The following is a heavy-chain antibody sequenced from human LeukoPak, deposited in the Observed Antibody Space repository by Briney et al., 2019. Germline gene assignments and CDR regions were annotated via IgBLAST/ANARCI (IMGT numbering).Heavy chain of an antibody. CDR3: ARTSTHSSGWFRVPLLFDY. CDR2: INTNTGNP. D-gene: IGHD6-19*01. Sequence: RASVKVSCKASGYTFSNYVMTWVRQAPGQGLEWMGWINTNTGNPTYAQDFTGRFVFSLDTSVSTAYLQISSLKAEDTAVYYCARTSTHSSGWFRVPLLFDYWGQGTLVTVSS. J-gene: IGHJ4*02. V-gene: IGHV7-4-1*02. CDR1: GYTFSNYV.